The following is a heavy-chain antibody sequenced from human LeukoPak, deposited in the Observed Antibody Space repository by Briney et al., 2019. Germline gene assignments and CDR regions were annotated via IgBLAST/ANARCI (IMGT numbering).Heavy chain of an antibody. V-gene: IGHV3-74*01. J-gene: IGHJ4*02. D-gene: IGHD6-19*01. CDR3: ATKRWLAPPPDS. CDR2: INTDGTVT. CDR1: GFTFGKYW. Sequence: GRSLRLSCAASGFTFGKYWMLWVRQAPGKGLESVSRINTDGTVTTYADSVKGRFTVSRDNADNTMFLQMNSVRDEDTAVYYCATKRWLAPPPDSWGQGTPVTVSS.